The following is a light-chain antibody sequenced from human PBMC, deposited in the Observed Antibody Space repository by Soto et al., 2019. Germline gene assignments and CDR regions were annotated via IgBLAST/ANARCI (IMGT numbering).Light chain of an antibody. CDR1: SSDVGTYYY. CDR3: SSYTRSSTLYV. V-gene: IGLV2-14*01. CDR2: DVT. J-gene: IGLJ1*01. Sequence: QSVLTQPASVSGSPGQSITISCTGTSSDVGTYYYVSWYQHHPGKAPKLMISDVTSRPSGVSSRFSGSKSGNTASLTISGLQAEDEADYYCSSYTRSSTLYVFGTGTKVTVL.